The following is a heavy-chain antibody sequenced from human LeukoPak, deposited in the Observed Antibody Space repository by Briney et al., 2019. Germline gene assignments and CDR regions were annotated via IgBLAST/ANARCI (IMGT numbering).Heavy chain of an antibody. J-gene: IGHJ5*02. CDR3: ARDRGEVPAAMRGLPYNWFDP. Sequence: PSETLSLTCAVSGDSISRYYRCWIRDPAGKGREWIGRLYTLGSTNYNPSLKSRVTMSVDTSKNQFSLKLSSVTAADTAGYYCARDRGEVPAAMRGLPYNWFDPWGQGTLVTVSS. CDR1: GDSISRYY. CDR2: LYTLGST. D-gene: IGHD2-2*01. V-gene: IGHV4-4*07.